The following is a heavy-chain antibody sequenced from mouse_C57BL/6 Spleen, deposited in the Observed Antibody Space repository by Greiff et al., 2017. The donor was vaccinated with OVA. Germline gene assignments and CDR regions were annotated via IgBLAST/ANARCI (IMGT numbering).Heavy chain of an antibody. CDR1: GYTFTDYN. V-gene: IGHV1-18*01. J-gene: IGHJ1*03. Sequence: SGPELVKPGASVKIPCKASGYTFTDYNMDWVKQSHGKSLEWIGDINPNNGGTIYNQKFKGKATLTVDKSSSTAYMALRSLTSEDTAVYYCARLGRGNWYFDVWGTGTTVTVSS. CDR2: INPNNGGT. CDR3: ARLGRGNWYFDV.